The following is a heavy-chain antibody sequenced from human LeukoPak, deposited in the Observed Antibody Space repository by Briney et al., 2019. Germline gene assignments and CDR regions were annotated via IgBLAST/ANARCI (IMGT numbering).Heavy chain of an antibody. J-gene: IGHJ5*02. V-gene: IGHV4-39*01. CDR2: IYYSGST. Sequence: PSETLSLTCTVSGGSISSSSYYWGWIRQPPGKGLEWIGSIYYSGSTYYNPSLKSRVTISVDTSKNQFSLKLSSETAADTAVYYCARHAPRENWFDPWGQGTLVTVSS. CDR1: GGSISSSSYY. CDR3: ARHAPRENWFDP.